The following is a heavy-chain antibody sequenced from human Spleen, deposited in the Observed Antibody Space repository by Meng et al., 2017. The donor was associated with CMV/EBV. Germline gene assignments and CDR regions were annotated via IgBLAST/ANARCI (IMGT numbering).Heavy chain of an antibody. CDR2: IKQDGSEK. Sequence: GGSLRLSCAASGFAFTAYWMTWVRQAPGRGLEWVANIKQDGSEKRYVDSVKGRFTISRDNAKNSVYLQMNSLRADDTAVYYCARAMDVWGQGTTVTVSS. CDR3: ARAMDV. J-gene: IGHJ6*02. V-gene: IGHV3-7*01. CDR1: GFAFTAYW.